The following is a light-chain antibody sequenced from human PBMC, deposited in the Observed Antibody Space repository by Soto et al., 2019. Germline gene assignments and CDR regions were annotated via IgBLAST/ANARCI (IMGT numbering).Light chain of an antibody. CDR3: QQYNNWPIT. J-gene: IGKJ5*01. CDR2: GAS. V-gene: IGKV3-15*01. Sequence: EIVMTQSPDSLSVSPGGRATLSCRASQSVSTNLAWYQQKPGQAPRLLIHGASTRATGIPAGFGGSGSGTEFTLTISSLQSEDSAVYFCQQYNNWPITFGQGTRLEI. CDR1: QSVSTN.